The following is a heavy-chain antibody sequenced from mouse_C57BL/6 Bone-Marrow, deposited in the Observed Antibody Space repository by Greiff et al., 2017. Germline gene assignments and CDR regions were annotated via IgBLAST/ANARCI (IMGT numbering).Heavy chain of an antibody. Sequence: QVQLQQPGAELVKPGASVKMSCKASGYTFTSYWITWVKQRPGQGLEWIGDIYPGSGSTNYNEKFKSKATLTVDTSSSTAYMQLSSLTSEDSAVYDSARPYYSNCWDFDVWGTGTAVTVAS. CDR2: IYPGSGST. CDR1: GYTFTSYW. D-gene: IGHD2-5*01. V-gene: IGHV1-55*01. CDR3: ARPYYSNCWDFDV. J-gene: IGHJ1*03.